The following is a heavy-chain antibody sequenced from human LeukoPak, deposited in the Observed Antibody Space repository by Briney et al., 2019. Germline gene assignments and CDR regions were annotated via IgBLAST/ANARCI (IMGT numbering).Heavy chain of an antibody. D-gene: IGHD5-18*01. Sequence: PSETLSLTCTVSGGSISSSSYYWGWIRQPPGKGLEWIGSIYYSGSTYYNPSLKSRVTISVDTSKNQFSLKLSSVTAADTAVYYCARGRGSYGFVRGPYYMDVWGKGTTVTVSS. J-gene: IGHJ6*03. CDR1: GGSISSSSYY. CDR2: IYYSGST. V-gene: IGHV4-39*07. CDR3: ARGRGSYGFVRGPYYMDV.